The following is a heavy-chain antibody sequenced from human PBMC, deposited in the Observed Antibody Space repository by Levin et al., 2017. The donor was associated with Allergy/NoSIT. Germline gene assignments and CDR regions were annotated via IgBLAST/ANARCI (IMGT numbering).Heavy chain of an antibody. Sequence: SETLSLTCAVYGGSFSGYYWSWIRQPPGKGLEWIGEINHSGSTNYNPSLKSRVTISVDTSKNQFSLKLSSVTAADTAVYYCAGVVVVTAMAFDYWGQGTLVTVSS. CDR1: GGSFSGYY. CDR3: AGVVVVTAMAFDY. J-gene: IGHJ4*02. D-gene: IGHD2-21*02. V-gene: IGHV4-34*01. CDR2: INHSGST.